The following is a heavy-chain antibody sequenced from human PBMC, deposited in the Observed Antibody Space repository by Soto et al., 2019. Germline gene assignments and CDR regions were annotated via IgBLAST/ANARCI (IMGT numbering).Heavy chain of an antibody. CDR2: ISGSGGST. CDR1: GFTFSSYA. Sequence: GGSLRLSCAASGFTFSSYAMSWVRQAPGKWLEWVSAISGSGGSTYYADSVKGRFTISRDNSKNTLYLQMNSLRAEVTAVYYCAKVDDYRLIYNWFDPWGQGTLVTVSS. CDR3: AKVDDYRLIYNWFDP. V-gene: IGHV3-23*01. D-gene: IGHD4-4*01. J-gene: IGHJ5*02.